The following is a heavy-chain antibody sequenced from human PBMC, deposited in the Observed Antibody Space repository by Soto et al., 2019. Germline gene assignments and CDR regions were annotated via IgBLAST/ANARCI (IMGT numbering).Heavy chain of an antibody. CDR3: VRRHVSATGIDWSDP. Sequence: ASVKVSCKASGYTFTSYGIHWVRQAPGQRLEWMGWINAANGDTKYSPKFQGRVTITRDTSASTAYMELSSLRSEDTAVYYCVRRHVSATGIDWSDPWGQGTLVTVSS. D-gene: IGHD6-13*01. CDR2: INAANGDT. V-gene: IGHV1-3*01. CDR1: GYTFTSYG. J-gene: IGHJ5*02.